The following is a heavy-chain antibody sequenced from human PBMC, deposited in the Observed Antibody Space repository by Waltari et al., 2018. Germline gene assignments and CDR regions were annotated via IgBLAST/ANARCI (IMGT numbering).Heavy chain of an antibody. Sequence: EVQLVEFGGDLVKPGGSLVLSFTASGFLFSDSTFHWLRQAPGKGLEWVSCISSKNTFNYYADSVRGRFAISRDNAKNALFLQMDSLRIEDTAIYYCARDTIFYGSGSYDPWGQGTLVTVSS. CDR3: ARDTIFYGSGSYDP. CDR1: GFLFSDST. J-gene: IGHJ5*02. CDR2: ISSKNTFN. D-gene: IGHD3-10*01. V-gene: IGHV3-21*02.